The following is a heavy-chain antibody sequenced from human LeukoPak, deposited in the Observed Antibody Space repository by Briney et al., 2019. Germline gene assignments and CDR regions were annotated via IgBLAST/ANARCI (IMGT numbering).Heavy chain of an antibody. CDR1: GVTFSNHA. J-gene: IGHJ4*02. Sequence: GGSLRLSCTASGVTFSNHAMSWVRQAPGKGLEWVSGITASGGSTYHAESVKGRFTISRDNSKNTLYLEMNSLRADDTAVYFCASRPPSETYYGVFDFWGQGTLVTVSS. D-gene: IGHD3-10*01. CDR2: ITASGGST. CDR3: ASRPPSETYYGVFDF. V-gene: IGHV3-23*01.